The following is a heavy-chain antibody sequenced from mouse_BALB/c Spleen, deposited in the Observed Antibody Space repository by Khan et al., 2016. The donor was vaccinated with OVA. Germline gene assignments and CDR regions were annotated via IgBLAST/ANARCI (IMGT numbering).Heavy chain of an antibody. CDR2: ISSAGDYT. Sequence: VQLKESGGDLVKPGGSLKLSCAASGFSFSSSGMSWVRQTPDKRLEWVATISSAGDYTYYPDNVKGRFTISRDNAKNTLYLQMSSLKSEDTAMFYCASHVTGSFAYWGQGTLVTVSA. J-gene: IGHJ3*01. CDR1: GFSFSSSG. CDR3: ASHVTGSFAY. D-gene: IGHD4-1*01. V-gene: IGHV5-6*01.